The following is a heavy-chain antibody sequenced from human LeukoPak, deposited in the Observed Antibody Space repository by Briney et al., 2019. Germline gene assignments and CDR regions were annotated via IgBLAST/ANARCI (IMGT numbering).Heavy chain of an antibody. CDR3: AKDRLCSSTSCYDLDY. CDR1: GFTFSSYA. J-gene: IGHJ4*02. Sequence: GGSLRLSCAASGFTFSSYAMIWVRQAPGKGLEWVSAISGSGGSTYYADSVKGRFTISRDNSKNTLYLQMNSLRAEDTAVYYCAKDRLCSSTSCYDLDYWGQGTLVTVSS. D-gene: IGHD2-2*01. V-gene: IGHV3-23*01. CDR2: ISGSGGST.